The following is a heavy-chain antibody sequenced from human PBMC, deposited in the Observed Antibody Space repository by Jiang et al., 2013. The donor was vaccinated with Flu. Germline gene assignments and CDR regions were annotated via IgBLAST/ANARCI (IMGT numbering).Heavy chain of an antibody. J-gene: IGHJ4*02. CDR2: ISTSGST. V-gene: IGHV4-61*02. D-gene: IGHD2-21*01. CDR1: GGSISSGYYF. Sequence: SGSGLVKPSQTLSLTCTVSGGSISSGYYFWSWIRQPAGKALEWIGHISTSGSTNYNPSLKSRVTISVDTSKNQFSLKLSSVTAADTAVYYCARAYFGKIDYWGQGTLVTVSS. CDR3: ARAYFGKIDY.